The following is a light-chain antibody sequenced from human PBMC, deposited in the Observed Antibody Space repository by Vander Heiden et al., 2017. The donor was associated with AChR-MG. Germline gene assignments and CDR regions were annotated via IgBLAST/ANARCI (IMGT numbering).Light chain of an antibody. CDR1: RSNIGAGYD. Sequence: SVLTQPPSVSGAPGQRVTISCTRSRSNIGAGYDVHWYQRLPGTAPKLLIYENNNRPSGVPDRFSGSKSGTSASLAITGLQAEDEADYYGQSYDSSLSAEVVFGGGTNLTVL. CDR2: ENN. CDR3: QSYDSSLSAEVV. V-gene: IGLV1-40*01. J-gene: IGLJ2*01.